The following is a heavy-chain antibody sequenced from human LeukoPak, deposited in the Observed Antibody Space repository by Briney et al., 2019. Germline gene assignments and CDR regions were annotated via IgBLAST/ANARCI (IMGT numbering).Heavy chain of an antibody. J-gene: IGHJ3*02. D-gene: IGHD6-13*01. Sequence: GGSLRLSCAASGFALSSYNMKWVRQAPGKGLEWVSSISWRSSDIEYAASVKGRFTISRDNAKNSLYLQMNSLRAEDTAVYYCAREYSGRCIHAFHSWGQGTMVTVSS. CDR3: AREYSGRCIHAFHS. CDR2: ISWRSSDI. V-gene: IGHV3-21*01. CDR1: GFALSSYN.